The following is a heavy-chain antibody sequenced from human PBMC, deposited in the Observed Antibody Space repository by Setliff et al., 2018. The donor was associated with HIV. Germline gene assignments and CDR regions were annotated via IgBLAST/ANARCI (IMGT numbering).Heavy chain of an antibody. CDR1: GYSVNSDYL. J-gene: IGHJ5*02. D-gene: IGHD6-13*01. CDR3: ARGLTAPAAAGS. V-gene: IGHV4-38-2*02. CDR2: VYHSGST. Sequence: KPSETLSLTCTVSGYSVNSDYLWCWIRQPPGKGLEWIGSVYHSGSTYYNPSLQSRVTISIDMSKNHFSLNLKSVTAADTAIYYCARGLTAPAAAGSWGQGMLVTVSS.